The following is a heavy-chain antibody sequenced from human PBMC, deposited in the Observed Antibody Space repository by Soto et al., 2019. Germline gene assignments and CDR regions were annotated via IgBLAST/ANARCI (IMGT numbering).Heavy chain of an antibody. J-gene: IGHJ2*01. V-gene: IGHV3-11*06. Sequence: XXCLKLSFGASGVTFSDYYMGWIPQAPGKGLEWVSYISSSSSYTNYADSVKGRFTISRDNAKNSLYLQMNSLRAGDTAVYYCARAAWGSDWYFDLWGRGTLVTVSS. CDR3: ARAAWGSDWYFDL. D-gene: IGHD7-27*01. CDR2: ISSSSSYT. CDR1: GVTFSDYY.